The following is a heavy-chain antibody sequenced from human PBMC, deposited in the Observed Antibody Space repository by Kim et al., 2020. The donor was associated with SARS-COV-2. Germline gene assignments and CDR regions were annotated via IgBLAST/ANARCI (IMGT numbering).Heavy chain of an antibody. CDR3: ARLIAAAGYKWFDP. J-gene: IGHJ5*02. V-gene: IGHV1-46*01. Sequence: AQKFRGRVIMTRDTSTSTVYMELSSLRSEDTAVYYCARLIAAAGYKWFDPWGQGTPVTVSS. D-gene: IGHD6-13*01.